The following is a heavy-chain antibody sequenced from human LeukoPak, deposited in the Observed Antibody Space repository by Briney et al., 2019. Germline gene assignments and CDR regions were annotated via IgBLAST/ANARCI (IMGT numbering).Heavy chain of an antibody. CDR3: ARVDCSGGSCYTFDI. Sequence: SETLSLTCSISGGSISSYYRTWIRQPPGKGLEYIVYSYYIGGTSYKPSLKSRVTQSVDTSKNQFSLKLSSVTAADTAVYYCARVDCSGGSCYTFDIWGQGTMVTVSS. CDR2: SYYIGGT. D-gene: IGHD2-15*01. J-gene: IGHJ3*02. CDR1: GGSISSYY. V-gene: IGHV4-59*01.